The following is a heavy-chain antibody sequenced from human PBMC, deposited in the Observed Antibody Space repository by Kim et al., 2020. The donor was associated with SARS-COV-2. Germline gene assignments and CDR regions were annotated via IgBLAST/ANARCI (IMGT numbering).Heavy chain of an antibody. V-gene: IGHV4-31*03. CDR2: IYYSGST. CDR1: GVSISSVGYN. Sequence: SETLSLTCTVSGVSISSVGYNWSCLRQHPGKGLEWIGYIYYSGSTYYNPSLKSRVTISVDTSKNQFSLKLSSVTAADTAVYYCARGRLTIFGVVNSFDYWGQGTLVTVSS. D-gene: IGHD3-3*01. CDR3: ARGRLTIFGVVNSFDY. J-gene: IGHJ4*02.